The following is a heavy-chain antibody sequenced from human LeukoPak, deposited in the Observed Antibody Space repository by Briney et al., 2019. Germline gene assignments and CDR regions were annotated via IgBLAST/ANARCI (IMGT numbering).Heavy chain of an antibody. D-gene: IGHD2-8*01. CDR3: NTGPTPLLDMLLGQAAQTDY. V-gene: IGHV3-15*01. Sequence: GGSLRLSCAASGFTFSNAWMSWVRQAPGKGLEWVGRIKSKSHDGTTDYAAPVKGRFAISRDDSKNTLYLQMNGLKTEDTAVYYCNTGPTPLLDMLLGQAAQTDYWGQGTLVTVSS. CDR1: GFTFSNAW. CDR2: IKSKSHDGTT. J-gene: IGHJ4*02.